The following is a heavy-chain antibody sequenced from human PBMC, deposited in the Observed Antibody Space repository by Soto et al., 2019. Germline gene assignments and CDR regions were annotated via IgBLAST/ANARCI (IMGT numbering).Heavy chain of an antibody. V-gene: IGHV4-28*01. CDR3: AIYGGTSVYFDY. D-gene: IGHD4-17*01. J-gene: IGHJ4*02. Sequence: SETLSLTCAVSGYSISSSNWWGWIRQPPGKGLEWIGYIYYSGTTYYNPSLKSRVTMSVDTSKNQFSLKLTSVTAVDTAVYYCAIYGGTSVYFDYGGQGPLVTVS. CDR2: IYYSGTT. CDR1: GYSISSSNW.